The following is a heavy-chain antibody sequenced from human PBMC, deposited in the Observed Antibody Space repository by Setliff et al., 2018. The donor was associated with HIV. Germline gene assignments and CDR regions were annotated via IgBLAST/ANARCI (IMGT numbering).Heavy chain of an antibody. CDR1: GGSASNSRYY. V-gene: IGHV4-39*01. J-gene: IGHJ5*02. Sequence: SETLSLTCTVSGGSASNSRYYWAWLRQPPGKGLEYIGSIYYNEKTYYSPSLKGRVTISVDTSKNQFSLNLKSVTAADTAIYYCARGLTAPAAAGSWGQGMLVTVSS. CDR3: ARGLTAPAAAGS. D-gene: IGHD6-13*01. CDR2: IYYNEKT.